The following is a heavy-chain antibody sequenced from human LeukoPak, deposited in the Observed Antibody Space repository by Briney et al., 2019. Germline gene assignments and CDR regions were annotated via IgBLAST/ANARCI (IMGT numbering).Heavy chain of an antibody. D-gene: IGHD3-22*01. Sequence: SETLSLTCAVYGGSFSGYYWSWIRQPPGKGLEWIGEINHSGSTNYNPSLKSRVTISVDTSKNQFSLKLSSVTAADTAVYYCARGFKERRVVITLKYYYYMDVWGKGTTVTVSS. CDR3: ARGFKERRVVITLKYYYYMDV. CDR1: GGSFSGYY. V-gene: IGHV4-34*01. CDR2: INHSGST. J-gene: IGHJ6*03.